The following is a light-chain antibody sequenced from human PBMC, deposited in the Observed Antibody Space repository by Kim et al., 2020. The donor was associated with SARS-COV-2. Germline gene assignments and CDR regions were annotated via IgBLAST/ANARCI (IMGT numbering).Light chain of an antibody. J-gene: IGKJ1*01. CDR3: QQYSSSPAT. CDR1: QSVRSNY. CDR2: GAS. Sequence: SPVERATLSCRASQSVRSNYLAWYQQKPGQAPRLLIYGASSRATGIPDRFSGSGSGTDFTLTITRLEPEDFAVYYCQQYSSSPATFGQGTKVDIK. V-gene: IGKV3-20*01.